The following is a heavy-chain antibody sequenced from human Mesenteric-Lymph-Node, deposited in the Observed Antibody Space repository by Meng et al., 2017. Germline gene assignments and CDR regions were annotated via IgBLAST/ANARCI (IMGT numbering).Heavy chain of an antibody. CDR3: AREACRGGICYVAWYFDL. CDR2: ISSSGSTI. Sequence: GESLKISCAASGFTFSSYEMNWVRQAPGKGLEWVSDISSSGSTIYYADSVKGRFTISRDNAKNSLYLQMNSLRAEDTAVYYCAREACRGGICYVAWYFDLWGRGTLVTVSS. D-gene: IGHD2-15*01. V-gene: IGHV3-48*03. CDR1: GFTFSSYE. J-gene: IGHJ2*01.